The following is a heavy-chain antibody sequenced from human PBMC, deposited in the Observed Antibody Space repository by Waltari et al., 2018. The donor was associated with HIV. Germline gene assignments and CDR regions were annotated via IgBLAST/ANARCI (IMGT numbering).Heavy chain of an antibody. Sequence: QVQLVQSGAEVKMPGASVKVSCKASGYTFTSYGISWVRQAPGQGLEWMGWISAYNGNSNYSQKLQGRVTMTTETSTSTAYMELRSLRSDDTAVYYCARVRRGASSRYSDYWGQGTLVTVSS. J-gene: IGHJ4*02. V-gene: IGHV1-18*01. CDR3: ARVRRGASSRYSDY. CDR1: GYTFTSYG. D-gene: IGHD1-26*01. CDR2: ISAYNGNS.